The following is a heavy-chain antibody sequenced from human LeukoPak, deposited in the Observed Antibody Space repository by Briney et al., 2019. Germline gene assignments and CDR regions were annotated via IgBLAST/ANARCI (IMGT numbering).Heavy chain of an antibody. CDR3: ARAHYASSNIKVPFDV. CDR2: IIPIFGTA. CDR1: GGTFSSYA. V-gene: IGHV1-69*13. J-gene: IGHJ6*04. D-gene: IGHD3-22*01. Sequence: SVKVSCKASGGTFSSYAISWVRQAPGQGLEWMGGIIPIFGTANYAQKFQGRVTITADESTSTAYMELSSLRSEDTAVYYCARAHYASSNIKVPFDVWXKGTTVTVSS.